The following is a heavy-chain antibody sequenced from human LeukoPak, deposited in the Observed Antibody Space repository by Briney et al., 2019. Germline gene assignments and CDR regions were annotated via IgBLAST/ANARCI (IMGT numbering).Heavy chain of an antibody. CDR2: IIPIFGTA. CDR3: ARDRYGSYDFRFDP. V-gene: IGHV1-69*05. J-gene: IGHJ5*02. Sequence: SVKVSCKASGGTFSSYAISWVRQAPGQGLEWMGRIIPIFGTANYAQKFQGRATITTDESTSTAYMELSSLRSEDTAVYYCARDRYGSYDFRFDPWGQGTLVTVSS. CDR1: GGTFSSYA. D-gene: IGHD3-3*01.